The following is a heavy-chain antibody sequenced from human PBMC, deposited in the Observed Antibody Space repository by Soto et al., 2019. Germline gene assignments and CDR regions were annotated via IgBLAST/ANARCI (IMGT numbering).Heavy chain of an antibody. CDR1: GGSISSSSYY. D-gene: IGHD2-21*02. Sequence: PSETLSLTCTVSGGSISSSSYYWGWIRQPQGKGLEWIGSIYYSGSTYYNPSLKSRVTISVDTSKNQFSLKLSSVTAADTAVYYCARRTVVTPFYYYYGMDVWGQGTTVTVSS. J-gene: IGHJ6*02. CDR3: ARRTVVTPFYYYYGMDV. V-gene: IGHV4-39*01. CDR2: IYYSGST.